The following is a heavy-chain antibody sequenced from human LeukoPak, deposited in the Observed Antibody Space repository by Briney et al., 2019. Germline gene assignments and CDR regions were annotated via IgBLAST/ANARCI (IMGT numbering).Heavy chain of an antibody. CDR3: ARDLGFARFDP. CDR2: ISSSGSTI. D-gene: IGHD1-26*01. J-gene: IGHJ5*02. CDR1: GFTFSSYE. Sequence: PGGPLRLSCAASGFTFSSYEMNWVRQAPGKGLEWVSYISSSGSTIYYADSVKGRFTVSRDNAKNSLYLQMNSLRSEDTAVYYCARDLGFARFDPWGQGTLVTVSS. V-gene: IGHV3-48*03.